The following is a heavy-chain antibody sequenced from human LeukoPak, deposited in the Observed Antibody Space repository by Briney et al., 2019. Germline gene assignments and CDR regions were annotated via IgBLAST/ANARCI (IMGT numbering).Heavy chain of an antibody. J-gene: IGHJ4*02. V-gene: IGHV3-23*01. CDR3: AKPGGLSGYYDLFDY. Sequence: GGSLSLSFAASGFPFSSYAMSWVRPAPGKGLEWVSAISGSGGSTYYADSVKGRFTISRDNSKNTLYLQMSSLRAEDTAVYYCAKPGGLSGYYDLFDYWGQGTLVTVSS. CDR2: ISGSGGST. D-gene: IGHD3-22*01. CDR1: GFPFSSYA.